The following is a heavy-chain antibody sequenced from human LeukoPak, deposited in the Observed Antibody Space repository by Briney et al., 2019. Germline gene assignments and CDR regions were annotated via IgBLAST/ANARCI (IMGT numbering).Heavy chain of an antibody. CDR3: ARTAGRTFDC. CDR1: GYTLTSHF. CDR2: VTPSGGST. V-gene: IGHV1-46*01. J-gene: IGHJ4*02. D-gene: IGHD2-21*02. Sequence: SVKVSCKASGYTLTSHFVHWVRQAPGQGLEGMGIVTPSGGSTSYAQKFQGRVTMTRGTSTSTVYMELRSLRSEDTAVYYCARTAGRTFDCWGQGTLVTVSS.